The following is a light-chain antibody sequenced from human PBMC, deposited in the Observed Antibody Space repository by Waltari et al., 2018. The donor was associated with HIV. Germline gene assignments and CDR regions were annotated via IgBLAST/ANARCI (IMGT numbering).Light chain of an antibody. Sequence: EIVLTQSPATLSLSPGERATLSCRASQSVSSQLAWYQQKPGQAPRLLIYAASNRVTDIPARFSGSGSGTDFTLTINSLEPEDFAIYYCQQRSKWPPSTFGQGTKLEIK. CDR3: QQRSKWPPST. J-gene: IGKJ2*01. CDR2: AAS. CDR1: QSVSSQ. V-gene: IGKV3-11*01.